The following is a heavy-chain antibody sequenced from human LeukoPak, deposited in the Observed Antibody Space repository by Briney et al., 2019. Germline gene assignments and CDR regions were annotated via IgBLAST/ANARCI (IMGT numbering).Heavy chain of an antibody. D-gene: IGHD1-26*01. V-gene: IGHV3-30*03. J-gene: IGHJ6*02. CDR2: ISYDGSNK. CDR1: GFTFSSYG. CDR3: ARGWEFLYWYGMDV. Sequence: PGRSLRLSCAASGFTFSSYGMHWVRQAPGKGLEWVAVISYDGSNKYYADSVKGRFTISRDNSKNTLYLQMNSLRAEDTAVYYCARGWEFLYWYGMDVWGQGTTVTVSS.